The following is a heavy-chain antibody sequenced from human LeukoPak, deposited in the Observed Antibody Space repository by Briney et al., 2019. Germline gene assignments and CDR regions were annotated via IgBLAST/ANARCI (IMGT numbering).Heavy chain of an antibody. CDR3: ARYVVSGSGKYYFDY. CDR1: GFTFSNYW. V-gene: IGHV4-39*01. D-gene: IGHD3-10*01. Sequence: GSLRLSCAASGFTFSNYWMHWVRQPPGKGLEWIGSINYSGNTYYNPALKSRVTTSVDTSKNQFSLKLSSVTAADTAVYNCARYVVSGSGKYYFDYWGQGTLVTVSS. J-gene: IGHJ4*02. CDR2: INYSGNT.